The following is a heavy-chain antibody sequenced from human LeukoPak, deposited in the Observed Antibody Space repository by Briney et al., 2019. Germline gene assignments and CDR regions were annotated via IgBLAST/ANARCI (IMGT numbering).Heavy chain of an antibody. CDR3: ARDRGDKNDYYYGMDV. J-gene: IGHJ6*02. V-gene: IGHV4-59*01. D-gene: IGHD3-10*01. CDR1: GGSISPYY. CDR2: IYYSGST. Sequence: SETLSLTCTVSGGSISPYYWSWLRQPPGKGLEWIGYIYYSGSTNYNPSLKSRVTISVDTSKNQFSLKLSSVTAADTAVYYCARDRGDKNDYYYGMDVWGQGTTVTVSS.